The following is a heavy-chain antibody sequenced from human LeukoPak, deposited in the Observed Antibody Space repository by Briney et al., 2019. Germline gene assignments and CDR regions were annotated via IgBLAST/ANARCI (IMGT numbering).Heavy chain of an antibody. Sequence: SETLSLTCSVSGDSISSGRNYWGWIRQSPGKGLEWIGSIYHSGSTYYNPSLKSRDTISVDTSKNQFSLKLSSVTAADTAVYYCARVRYYYDSSGYLYYFDYWGQGTLVTVSS. CDR3: ARVRYYYDSSGYLYYFDY. V-gene: IGHV4-39*07. CDR1: GDSISSGRNY. CDR2: IYHSGST. D-gene: IGHD3-22*01. J-gene: IGHJ4*02.